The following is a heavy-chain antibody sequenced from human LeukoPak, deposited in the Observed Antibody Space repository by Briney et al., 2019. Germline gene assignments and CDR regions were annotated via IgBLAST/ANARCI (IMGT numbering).Heavy chain of an antibody. D-gene: IGHD1-1*01. J-gene: IGHJ5*02. CDR2: IRYDENNK. Sequence: GGPLRLFCAASGFILSGYGMHWVGQAPGKGLEWVAFIRYDENNKYYEDSVKGRFTISRDNSKNTLYLQMNSLRAEDTAVYYCAKSTVQDWFDPWGQGTLVTVSS. CDR1: GFILSGYG. V-gene: IGHV3-30*02. CDR3: AKSTVQDWFDP.